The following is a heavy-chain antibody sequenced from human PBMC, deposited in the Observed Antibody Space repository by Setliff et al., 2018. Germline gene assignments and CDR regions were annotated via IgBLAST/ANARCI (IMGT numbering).Heavy chain of an antibody. CDR1: GESFSGHY. CDR2: IYYSGST. D-gene: IGHD2-15*01. J-gene: IGHJ5*02. Sequence: SETLSLTCAVYGESFSGHYWSWIRQPPGKGLEWIGYIYYSGSTYYNSSLKSRVTISVDTSKNQFSLKLSSVTAADTAVYYCARVRARVIVATPPNNWFDPWGQGTLVTVSS. V-gene: IGHV4-34*09. CDR3: ARVRARVIVATPPNNWFDP.